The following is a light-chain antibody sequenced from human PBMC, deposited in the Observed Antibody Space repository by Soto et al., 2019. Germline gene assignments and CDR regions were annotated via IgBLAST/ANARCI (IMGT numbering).Light chain of an antibody. CDR2: EVN. CDR3: SSYASGSTLRV. Sequence: QSALTQPASLSGSPGQSITISCTGTSSDVGGYNYVSWYQQHPGKAPKLMIYEVNNRPSGVSDRFSGSKSGNTASLTISGLQAEDEADYYCSSYASGSTLRVFGGGTKVTVL. V-gene: IGLV2-14*03. CDR1: SSDVGGYNY. J-gene: IGLJ3*02.